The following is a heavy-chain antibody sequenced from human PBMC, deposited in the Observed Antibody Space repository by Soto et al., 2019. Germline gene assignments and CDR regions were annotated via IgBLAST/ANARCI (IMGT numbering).Heavy chain of an antibody. CDR1: GGTFSSYT. V-gene: IGHV1-69*02. CDR3: ARVIAAAGTSAYYYGMDV. CDR2: IIPILGIA. D-gene: IGHD6-13*01. J-gene: IGHJ6*02. Sequence: SVKVSCKASGGTFSSYTISWVRQAPGQGLEWMGRIIPILGIANYAQKFQGRVTITADKSTSTAYMELSSLRSEDTAVYYCARVIAAAGTSAYYYGMDVWGQGTTVTVSS.